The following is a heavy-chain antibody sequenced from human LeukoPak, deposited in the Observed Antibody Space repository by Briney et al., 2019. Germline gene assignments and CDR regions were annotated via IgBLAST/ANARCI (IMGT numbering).Heavy chain of an antibody. D-gene: IGHD6-19*01. V-gene: IGHV4-34*01. J-gene: IGHJ5*02. CDR2: INHSGST. CDR3: ARGRQQWLVWGASPGTLFDP. CDR1: GGSFSGYY. Sequence: PSETLSLTCAVYGGSFSGYYWSWIRQPPGKGLEWIGEINHSGSTNYNPSLKSRVTISVDTSKNQFSLKLSSVTGADTAVYYCARGRQQWLVWGASPGTLFDPWGQGTLVTVSS.